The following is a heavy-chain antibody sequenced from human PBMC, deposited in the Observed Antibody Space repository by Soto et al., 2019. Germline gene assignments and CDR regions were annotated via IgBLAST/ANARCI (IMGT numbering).Heavy chain of an antibody. Sequence: VGSLRLSCAASGFPFSRYEIHWVRQVPGRGLEWVALISHDGSNKYYVDSVKGRFIISRDNSKNTVYLQMNSLRTEDTALYYCVKDADFDPKNLPHCGQGTSVTVSS. D-gene: IGHD3-9*01. CDR2: ISHDGSNK. J-gene: IGHJ4*02. V-gene: IGHV3-30*18. CDR1: GFPFSRYE. CDR3: VKDADFDPKNLPH.